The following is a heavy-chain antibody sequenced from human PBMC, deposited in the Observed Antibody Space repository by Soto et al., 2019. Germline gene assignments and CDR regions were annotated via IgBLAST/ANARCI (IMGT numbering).Heavy chain of an antibody. J-gene: IGHJ6*02. V-gene: IGHV4-4*02. CDR2: IYYRGST. D-gene: IGHD1-26*01. CDR3: ARQQLLPFYYALDV. CDR1: GGSISSSNW. Sequence: SETLSLTCPVSGGSISSSNWWSWVRQPPGKGLEWIGYIYYRGSTNYNPSLKSRVTMSVDTSRNQFSLKMNSVTAADTAVYYCARQQLLPFYYALDVWGQGTTVTVSS.